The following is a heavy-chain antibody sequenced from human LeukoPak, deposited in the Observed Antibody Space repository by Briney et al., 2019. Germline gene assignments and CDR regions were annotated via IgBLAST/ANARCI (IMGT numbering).Heavy chain of an antibody. CDR1: GGTFSSYA. CDR3: ASAFAGFGGGGYYYYYYMDV. V-gene: IGHV1-69*13. J-gene: IGHJ6*03. D-gene: IGHD3-10*01. CDR2: IIPIFGTA. Sequence: SVKVSCKASGGTFSSYAISWVRQAPGQGLEWMGGIIPIFGTANYAQKFQGRVTITADESTSTAYMELSSLRSEDTAVYYCASAFAGFGGGGYYYYYYMDVWGKGTTVTISS.